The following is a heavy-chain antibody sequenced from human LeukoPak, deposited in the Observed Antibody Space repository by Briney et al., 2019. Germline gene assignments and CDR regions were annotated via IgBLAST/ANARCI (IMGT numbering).Heavy chain of an antibody. Sequence: GESLKISCKGSGYSFTSYWIGWGRQMPGEGVEWMGIIYPGDCDNRYSPSFQSQVTITSAKSISTSFLLWMSLKAADTALYYCGRLTDGYNCFGYWGQGTLVTVSS. D-gene: IGHD5-24*01. CDR2: IYPGDCDN. J-gene: IGHJ4*02. V-gene: IGHV5-51*01. CDR1: GYSFTSYW. CDR3: GRLTDGYNCFGY.